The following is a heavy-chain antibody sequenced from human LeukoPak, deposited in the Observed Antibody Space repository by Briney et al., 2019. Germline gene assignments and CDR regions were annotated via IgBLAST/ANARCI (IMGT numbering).Heavy chain of an antibody. V-gene: IGHV3-23*01. CDR3: AKEIDSSGYYDY. Sequence: GGSLRLSCAASGFTFSSYAMSWVRQAPGKGREWVSAISGSGGSTYYAASVKGRFTISRDNSKNTLYLQMNSLRAEDTAVYYCAKEIDSSGYYDYWGQGTLVTVSS. D-gene: IGHD3-22*01. CDR2: ISGSGGST. CDR1: GFTFSSYA. J-gene: IGHJ4*02.